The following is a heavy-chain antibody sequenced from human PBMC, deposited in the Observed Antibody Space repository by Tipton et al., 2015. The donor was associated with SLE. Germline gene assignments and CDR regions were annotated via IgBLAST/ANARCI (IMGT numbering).Heavy chain of an antibody. CDR3: ARAQVEFYGSGSYGSFDY. Sequence: SLRLSCAASGFAFDDYTMHWVRQGPGKGLEWISLITWDGGTTYYVGSVKGRFTISRDNSKNSLYLQMNSLRAEDTALYYCARAQVEFYGSGSYGSFDYWGQGILVTVSS. CDR1: GFAFDDYT. J-gene: IGHJ4*02. V-gene: IGHV3-43*01. CDR2: ITWDGGTT. D-gene: IGHD3-10*01.